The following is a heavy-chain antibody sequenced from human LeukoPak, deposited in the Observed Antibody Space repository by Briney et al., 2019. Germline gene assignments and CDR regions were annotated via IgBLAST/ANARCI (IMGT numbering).Heavy chain of an antibody. D-gene: IGHD5-12*01. CDR3: AKDSGYDYPDY. Sequence: GGSLRLSCAASGFTFSSYAMSWVRQAPGKGLEWVSAISGSGGSTYYADSVRGQFAISRDNSKNTLYLQMNSLRAEDTAVYYCAKDSGYDYPDYWGQGTLVTVSS. V-gene: IGHV3-23*01. CDR1: GFTFSSYA. CDR2: ISGSGGST. J-gene: IGHJ4*02.